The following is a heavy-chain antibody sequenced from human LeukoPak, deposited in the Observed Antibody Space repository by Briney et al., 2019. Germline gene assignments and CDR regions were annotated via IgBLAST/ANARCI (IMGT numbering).Heavy chain of an antibody. CDR1: GGSFSGYY. V-gene: IGHV4-34*01. CDR2: INHSGST. D-gene: IGHD3-10*01. Sequence: SETLSLTCAVYGGSFSGYYWSWIRQPPGKGLEWIGEINHSGSTNYNPSLKSRVTISVDTSKNQFSLKLSSVTAADTAVYYCARITYYYGSGSYTGPYYMDVWGKGTRSPSP. CDR3: ARITYYYGSGSYTGPYYMDV. J-gene: IGHJ6*03.